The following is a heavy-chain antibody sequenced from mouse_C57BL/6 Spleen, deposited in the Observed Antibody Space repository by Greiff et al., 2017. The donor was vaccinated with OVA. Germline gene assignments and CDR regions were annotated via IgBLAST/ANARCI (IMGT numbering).Heavy chain of an antibody. Sequence: EVKLLESGAELVRPGASVKLSCTASGFNIKDYYMHWVKQRPEQGLEWIGRIDPEDGDTEYAPKFQGKATMTADTSSNTAYLQLSSLTSEDTAVYYCTTGDYGNHWYFDVWGTGTTVTVSS. CDR2: IDPEDGDT. CDR3: TTGDYGNHWYFDV. CDR1: GFNIKDYY. D-gene: IGHD2-1*01. V-gene: IGHV14-1*01. J-gene: IGHJ1*03.